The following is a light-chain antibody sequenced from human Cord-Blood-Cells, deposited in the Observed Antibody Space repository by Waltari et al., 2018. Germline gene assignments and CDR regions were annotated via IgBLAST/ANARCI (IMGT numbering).Light chain of an antibody. V-gene: IGLV6-57*01. J-gene: IGLJ2*01. Sequence: NFMLTQPHSVSESPGKTVTISCTRSSGSIASNYVQWYQQRPGSSPTTLIYVDNQRPSGVPDRFSGSIDSSSNSASLTISGLKTEDEADYYCQSYDSSNVVFGGGTKLTVL. CDR3: QSYDSSNVV. CDR1: SGSIASNY. CDR2: VDN.